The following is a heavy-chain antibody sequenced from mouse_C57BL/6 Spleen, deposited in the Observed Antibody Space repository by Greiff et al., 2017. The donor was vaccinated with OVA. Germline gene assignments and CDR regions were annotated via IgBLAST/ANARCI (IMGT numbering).Heavy chain of an antibody. V-gene: IGHV1-82*01. CDR3: ARRSVDY. CDR1: GYAFSSSW. J-gene: IGHJ2*01. Sequence: QVQLQQSGPELVKPGASVKISCKASGYAFSSSWMNWVKQRPGKGLEWIGRIYPGDGDTNYNGKFKGKATLTADKSSSTAYMQLSSLTSEDSAVYFCARRSVDYWGQGTTLTVSS. CDR2: IYPGDGDT.